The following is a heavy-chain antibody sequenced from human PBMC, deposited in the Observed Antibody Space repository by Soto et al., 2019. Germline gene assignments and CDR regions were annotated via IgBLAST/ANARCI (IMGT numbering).Heavy chain of an antibody. CDR1: GYTLTELS. Sequence: ASVKVSCKVSGYTLTELSMHWVRQAPGKGLEWMGGFDPEDGETIYAQKFQGRVTMTEDTSTDTAYMELSSLRSEDTAVYYCAKKEGYGNRFDPWGQGTLVTVSS. J-gene: IGHJ5*02. CDR2: FDPEDGET. V-gene: IGHV1-24*01. D-gene: IGHD5-18*01. CDR3: AKKEGYGNRFDP.